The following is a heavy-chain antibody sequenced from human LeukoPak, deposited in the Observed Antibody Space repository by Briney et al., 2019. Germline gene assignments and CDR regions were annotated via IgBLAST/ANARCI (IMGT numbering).Heavy chain of an antibody. D-gene: IGHD6-19*01. Sequence: SETLSLTCTVSDASISTNNYWGWIRQPPGKGLEWIGGILYSGITYYNPSLKSRVTISVDTSKNQFSLKLASVTAADTAMYYCAKHGLWLVFLEYWGRGTLVTVSP. J-gene: IGHJ4*02. CDR2: ILYSGIT. CDR3: AKHGLWLVFLEY. V-gene: IGHV4-39*01. CDR1: DASISTNNY.